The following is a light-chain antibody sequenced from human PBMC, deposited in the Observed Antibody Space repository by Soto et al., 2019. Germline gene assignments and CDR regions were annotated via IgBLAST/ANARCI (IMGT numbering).Light chain of an antibody. CDR2: EVN. CDR3: SSYSANTNLYV. V-gene: IGLV2-8*01. Sequence: QSALTQPPSASGSPGQSVTISCTGTNSDVGTYNFVSWYQQHPGKAPKLMIYEVNKRPSGVPDRFSGSKSGIMASLTVSGLHGGDDDDDDCSSYSANTNLYVFGGGTKLTVL. J-gene: IGLJ1*01. CDR1: NSDVGTYNF.